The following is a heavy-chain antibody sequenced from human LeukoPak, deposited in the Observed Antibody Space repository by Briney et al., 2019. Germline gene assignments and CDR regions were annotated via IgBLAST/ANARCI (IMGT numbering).Heavy chain of an antibody. J-gene: IGHJ4*02. CDR3: ARDLGMAFDY. CDR1: GFTFSSYS. V-gene: IGHV3-48*04. CDR2: ISSSSSTI. D-gene: IGHD3-16*01. Sequence: TGGSLRLSCAASGFTFSSYSMNWVRQAPGKGLEWVSYISSSSSTIYYADSVKGRFTISRDSAKNSLYLQMNSLRAEDTAVYYCARDLGMAFDYWGQGTLVTVSS.